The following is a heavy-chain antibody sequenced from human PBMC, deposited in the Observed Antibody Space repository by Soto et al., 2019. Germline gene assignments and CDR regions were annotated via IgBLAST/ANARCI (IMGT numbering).Heavy chain of an antibody. CDR2: INPKSRGT. CDR3: ARVTLKAGNWFDP. J-gene: IGHJ5*02. Sequence: VASVKVSCKASGYTFTDYFIHWVRQAPGQGFEWMGWINPKSRGTNYAQKFQGRVTMTRDTSNSTAYMELRGLRSDDTAVYYCARVTLKAGNWFDPWGQGTMVTVYS. CDR1: GYTFTDYF. V-gene: IGHV1-2*02.